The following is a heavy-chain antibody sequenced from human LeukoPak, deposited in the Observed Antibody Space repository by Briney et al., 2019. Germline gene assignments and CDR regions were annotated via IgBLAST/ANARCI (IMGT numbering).Heavy chain of an antibody. CDR3: ARRGGSGSYRY. J-gene: IGHJ4*02. V-gene: IGHV4-39*07. CDR1: GGSISSSSYY. Sequence: SETLSLTCTVSGGSISSSSYYWGWIRQPPGKGLEWIGEINHSGSTNYNPSLKSRVTISVDTSKNQFSLKLSSVTAADTAVYYCARRGGSGSYRYWGQGTLVTVSS. CDR2: INHSGST. D-gene: IGHD3-10*01.